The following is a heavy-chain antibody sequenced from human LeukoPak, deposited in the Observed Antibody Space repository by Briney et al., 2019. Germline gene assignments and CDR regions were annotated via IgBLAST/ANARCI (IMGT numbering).Heavy chain of an antibody. CDR3: ARATEGYFDY. D-gene: IGHD1-26*01. J-gene: IGHJ4*02. CDR1: GFTFSSYG. CDR2: ISCDQRHT. V-gene: IGHV3-30*03. Sequence: PGGSLRLSCAASGFTFSSYGRHWVRQARGKGLECVAVISCDQRHTYYADSVKGRFTISRDNSKNTLYLQMNSLRAEDTAVYYCARATEGYFDYGGQGTLVTVSS.